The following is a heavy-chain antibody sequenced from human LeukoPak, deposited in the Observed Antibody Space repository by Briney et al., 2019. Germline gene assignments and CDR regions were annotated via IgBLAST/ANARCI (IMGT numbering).Heavy chain of an antibody. Sequence: GSLRLSCTASGFTFGDYAMSWVRQAPGKGLEWVGFIRSKAYGGTTEYAASVKGRFTISRDDSKSIAYLQMNSLKTEDTAVYYCARERIAAAGFDYWGQGTLVTVSS. D-gene: IGHD6-13*01. J-gene: IGHJ4*02. V-gene: IGHV3-49*04. CDR3: ARERIAAAGFDY. CDR2: IRSKAYGGTT. CDR1: GFTFGDYA.